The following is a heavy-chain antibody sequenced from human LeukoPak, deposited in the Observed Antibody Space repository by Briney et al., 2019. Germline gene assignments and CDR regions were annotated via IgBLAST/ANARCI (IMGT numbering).Heavy chain of an antibody. CDR3: AKGAYDYIEMGYFDY. V-gene: IGHV3-23*01. J-gene: IGHJ4*02. CDR1: GFSFSNSA. CDR2: LIASSGST. Sequence: GGSLRLSCAATGFSFSNSAMSWVRQAPGKGLEWVSLLIASSGSTFYADSVKGRFTISRDNSKNTLYLQMNSLRAEDTAVYYCAKGAYDYIEMGYFDYWGQGTLVTVSS. D-gene: IGHD5-12*01.